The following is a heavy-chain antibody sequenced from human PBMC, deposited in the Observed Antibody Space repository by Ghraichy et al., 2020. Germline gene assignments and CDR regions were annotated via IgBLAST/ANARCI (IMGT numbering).Heavy chain of an antibody. J-gene: IGHJ4*02. D-gene: IGHD3-10*01. CDR2: IIPILGIA. Sequence: SVKVSCKASGGTFSSYAISWVRQAPGQGLEWMGRIIPILGIANYAQKFQGRVTITADKSTSTAYMELSSLRSEDTAVYYCARSPGLWFGEPYFDYWGQGTLVTVSS. V-gene: IGHV1-69*04. CDR1: GGTFSSYA. CDR3: ARSPGLWFGEPYFDY.